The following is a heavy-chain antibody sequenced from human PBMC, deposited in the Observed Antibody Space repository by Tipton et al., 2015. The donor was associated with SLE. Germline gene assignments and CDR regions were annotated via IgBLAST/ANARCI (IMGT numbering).Heavy chain of an antibody. CDR2: ISWDGGST. V-gene: IGHV3-43D*03. CDR1: GFTFDDYA. CDR3: AKDMSGCYFDF. J-gene: IGHJ4*02. D-gene: IGHD1-26*01. Sequence: SLRLSCAASGFTFDDYAMHWVSQAPGKGLEWVSLISWDGGSTYYADSVKGRFTISRDNSKNSLYLQMNSLRAEDTALYYCAKDMSGCYFDFLGQVTLVTVSS.